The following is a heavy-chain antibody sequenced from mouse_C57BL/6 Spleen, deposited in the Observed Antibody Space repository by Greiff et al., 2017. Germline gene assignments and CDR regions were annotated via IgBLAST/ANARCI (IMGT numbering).Heavy chain of an antibody. Sequence: VQLQRSGAELVRPGASVKLSCTASGFNIKDDYMHWVKQRPEQGLEWIGWLDPENGDTEYASKFQGKATITADTSSNTAYLQLSSLTSEDTAVXYCTTGSSSYYFDYWGQGTTLTVSS. J-gene: IGHJ2*01. V-gene: IGHV14-4*01. CDR2: LDPENGDT. CDR1: GFNIKDDY. D-gene: IGHD1-1*01. CDR3: TTGSSSYYFDY.